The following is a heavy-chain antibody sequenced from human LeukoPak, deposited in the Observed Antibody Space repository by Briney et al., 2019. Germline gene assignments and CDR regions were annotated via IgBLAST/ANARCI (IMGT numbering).Heavy chain of an antibody. D-gene: IGHD6-19*01. Sequence: GGSLRLSCAASGFTFSQNWMTWVRRAPGKGLERVANINQDGSGKYYVDSVEGRFTISRDNAKNSLYLQMNSLRAEDTAVYYCASSSAWAGIFDYWGQGTLVTVSS. CDR2: INQDGSGK. CDR1: GFTFSQNW. V-gene: IGHV3-7*01. CDR3: ASSSAWAGIFDY. J-gene: IGHJ4*02.